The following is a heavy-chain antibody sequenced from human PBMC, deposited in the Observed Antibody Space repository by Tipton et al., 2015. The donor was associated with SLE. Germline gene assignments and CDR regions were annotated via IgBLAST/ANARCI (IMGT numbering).Heavy chain of an antibody. D-gene: IGHD3-16*01. V-gene: IGHV4-34*01. CDR3: ARDLGAGWGGHWYFDL. Sequence: LRLSCAVYGGSFSGYYWSWIRQPPGKGLEWTGEMDHSGITNYNPSLKSRVAISVDTSKNQFSLKLSSVTTADTAVYYCARDLGAGWGGHWYFDLWGRGTLLTVSS. J-gene: IGHJ2*01. CDR1: GGSFSGYY. CDR2: MDHSGIT.